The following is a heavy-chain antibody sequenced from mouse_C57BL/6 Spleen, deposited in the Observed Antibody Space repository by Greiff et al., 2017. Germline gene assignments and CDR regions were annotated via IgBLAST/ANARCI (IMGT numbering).Heavy chain of an antibody. J-gene: IGHJ4*01. CDR2: ISSGSSTI. D-gene: IGHD2-4*01. V-gene: IGHV5-17*01. CDR1: GFTFSDYG. Sequence: EVQGVESGGGLVKPGGSLKLSCAASGFTFSDYGMHWVRQAPEKGLEWVAYISSGSSTIYYADPVKGRFTISRDNAKNTLYLQMTSLRSEDTAMYYCARPDYDYAMDYWGQGTSVTVSS. CDR3: ARPDYDYAMDY.